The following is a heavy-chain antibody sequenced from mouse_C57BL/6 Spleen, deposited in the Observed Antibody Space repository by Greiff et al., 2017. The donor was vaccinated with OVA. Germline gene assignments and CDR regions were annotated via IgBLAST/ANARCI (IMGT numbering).Heavy chain of an antibody. Sequence: DVHLVESGGGLVKPGGSLKLSCAASGFTFSDYGMHWVRQAPEKGLEWVAYISSGSSTIYYADTVKGRFTISRDNAKNTLFLQMTSLRSEDTAMYYCAREAPYYAMDYWGQGTSVTVSS. CDR1: GFTFSDYG. J-gene: IGHJ4*01. CDR2: ISSGSSTI. V-gene: IGHV5-17*01. CDR3: AREAPYYAMDY.